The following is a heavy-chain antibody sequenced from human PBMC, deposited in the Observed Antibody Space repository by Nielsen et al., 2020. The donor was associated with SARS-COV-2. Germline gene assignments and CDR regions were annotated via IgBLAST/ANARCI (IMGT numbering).Heavy chain of an antibody. Sequence: ASVKVSCKASGYTFTSYYMHWVRQAPGQGLEWMGIINPSGGSTSYAQKFQGRVTMTRDTSTSTVYMELSSLRSEDTAVYYCARKQGTYDFLTGSDYSYMDVWGKGTTVTVSS. CDR1: GYTFTSYY. J-gene: IGHJ6*03. V-gene: IGHV1-46*01. CDR3: ARKQGTYDFLTGSDYSYMDV. CDR2: INPSGGST. D-gene: IGHD3-9*01.